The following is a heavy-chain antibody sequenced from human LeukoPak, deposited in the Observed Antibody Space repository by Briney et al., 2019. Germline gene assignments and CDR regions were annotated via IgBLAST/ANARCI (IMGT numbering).Heavy chain of an antibody. CDR2: IKKDASGE. Sequence: GGSLRLSCAASGFTVSSNYMSWVRQAPGKGLEWVASIKKDASGEYYADSVKGRFTVSRDNAKSSLYLQMISLRVDDTGVYYCLQYNSGSTWGQGTLVTVSS. D-gene: IGHD3-10*01. V-gene: IGHV3-7*01. CDR3: LQYNSGST. CDR1: GFTVSSNY. J-gene: IGHJ5*02.